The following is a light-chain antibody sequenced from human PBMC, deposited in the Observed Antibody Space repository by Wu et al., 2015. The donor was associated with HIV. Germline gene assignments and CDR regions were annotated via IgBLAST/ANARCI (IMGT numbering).Light chain of an antibody. CDR1: QTVSSW. CDR3: QHYSNYPYT. Sequence: QSPSTLSASVGDRVTITCRASQTVSSWLAWYQQRPGKAPKLLIYKTSTLKSGVPSRFSGSGYGTEFTLTISSLQPDDFGTFYCQHYSNYPYTFGQGTRVE. V-gene: IGKV1-5*03. J-gene: IGKJ2*01. CDR2: KTS.